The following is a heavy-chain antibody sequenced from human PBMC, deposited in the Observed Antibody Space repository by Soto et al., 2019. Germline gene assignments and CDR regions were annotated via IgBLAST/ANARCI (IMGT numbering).Heavy chain of an antibody. CDR2: ISSSSSYI. D-gene: IGHD2-2*01. CDR1: GFTFSDYY. J-gene: IGHJ4*02. CDR3: ASGPIQTAYCSSTSCTQQLPGDY. V-gene: IGHV3-11*06. Sequence: QVQLVESGGGLVKPGGSLRLSCAASGFTFSDYYMSWIRQAPGKGLEWVSSISSSSSYIYYADSVKGRFTISRDNAKNSLYLQMNSLRAEDTAVYYCASGPIQTAYCSSTSCTQQLPGDYWGQGTLVTVSS.